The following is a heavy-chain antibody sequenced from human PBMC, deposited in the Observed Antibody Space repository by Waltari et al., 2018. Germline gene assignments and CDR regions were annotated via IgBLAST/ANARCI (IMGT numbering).Heavy chain of an antibody. D-gene: IGHD2-15*01. CDR2: ISYDGSSK. CDR1: GFPFSSYL. V-gene: IGHV3-30*01. Sequence: QVQLVESGGGVVQPGRSLGLSCAPSGFPFSSYLFHWVRQAPGKGLEWVAIISYDGSSKYYADSVQGRFTISRDASKKTLYLQMNSLRPDDTALYFCAGGEVVADVWTWGQGTLVTVSS. J-gene: IGHJ5*02. CDR3: AGGEVVADVWT.